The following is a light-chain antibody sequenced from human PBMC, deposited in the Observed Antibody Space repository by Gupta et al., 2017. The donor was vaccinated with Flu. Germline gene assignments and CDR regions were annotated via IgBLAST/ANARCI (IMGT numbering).Light chain of an antibody. CDR2: AAS. J-gene: IGKJ2*01. CDR1: QSISSY. CDR3: QQSDSTPPYT. Sequence: SSLSASVGDRVTITCRASQSISSYLNWYQQKPGKAPKLLIYAASSLQGGVPSRFSGSGYGTDFTLTISSLQPEDFATYYCQQSDSTPPYTFGQGTKLEIK. V-gene: IGKV1-39*01.